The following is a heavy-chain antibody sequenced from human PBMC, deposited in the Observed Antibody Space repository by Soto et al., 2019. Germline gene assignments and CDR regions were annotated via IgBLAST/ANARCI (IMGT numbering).Heavy chain of an antibody. CDR3: ARDNLVVAYYGSGRERNWFDP. D-gene: IGHD3-10*01. CDR1: GGSISSYY. Sequence: PSETLSLTCTVSGGSISSYYWSWIRQPPGKGLEWIGYIYYSGSTNYNPSLKSRVTISVDTSKHQFSLKLSAVTAADTAVYYCARDNLVVAYYGSGRERNWFDPWGQGTLVTSPQ. V-gene: IGHV4-59*01. CDR2: IYYSGST. J-gene: IGHJ5*02.